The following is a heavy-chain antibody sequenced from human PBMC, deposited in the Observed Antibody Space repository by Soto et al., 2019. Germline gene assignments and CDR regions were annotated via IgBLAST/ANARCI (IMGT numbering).Heavy chain of an antibody. D-gene: IGHD2-21*01. J-gene: IGHJ4*02. CDR1: GGSISSYY. CDR2: IYYSGCT. V-gene: IGHV4-59*01. CDR3: ARRWGGTFDY. Sequence: QVQLQESGPGLVKPSETLSLTCTVSGGSISSYYWRWIRQPPGKGLEWIGYIYYSGCTNYNPSLKRRLTISVDTSKKQFSLKLSSVTAADTAVYYCARRWGGTFDYWGQGTLVTVSS.